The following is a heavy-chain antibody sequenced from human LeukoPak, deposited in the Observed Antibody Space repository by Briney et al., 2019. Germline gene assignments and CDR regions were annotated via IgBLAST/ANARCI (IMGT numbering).Heavy chain of an antibody. CDR1: GFTFGSYA. Sequence: PGGSLRLSCAASGFTFGSYAMHWVRQAPGKGLEYVSAISSNGGSTYYANSVKGRFTISRDNSKNTLYLQMNSLRAEDTAVYYCAKDGSRGWYCDYWGQGTVDSVPS. CDR2: ISSNGGST. V-gene: IGHV3-64*01. J-gene: IGHJ4*02. D-gene: IGHD6-19*01. CDR3: AKDGSRGWYCDY.